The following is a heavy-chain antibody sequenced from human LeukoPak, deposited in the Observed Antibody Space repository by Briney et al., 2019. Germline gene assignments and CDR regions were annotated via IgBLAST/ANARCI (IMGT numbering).Heavy chain of an antibody. CDR2: VFYSEDT. J-gene: IGHJ4*02. CDR3: ARRGITYSSSFFAY. Sequence: PSQTLSLTCTVSGDPIGGSNYYWAWIRQSPGEGLEWIKSVFYSEDTYYNPSLKSRVTISVDTSKNQFTLNLYSVTAADTATYYCARRGITYSSSFFAYWGQGTLVTVSS. CDR1: GDPIGGSNYY. D-gene: IGHD6-13*01. V-gene: IGHV4-39*01.